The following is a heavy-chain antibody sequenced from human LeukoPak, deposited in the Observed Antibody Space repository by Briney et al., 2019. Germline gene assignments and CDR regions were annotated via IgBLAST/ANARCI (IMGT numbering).Heavy chain of an antibody. D-gene: IGHD2-2*01. CDR1: GYTFTSYG. CDR2: ISAYNGNT. J-gene: IGHJ5*02. Sequence: ASVKVSCKASGYTFTSYGISWVRQAPGQGPEWMGWISAYNGNTNYAQKLQGRVTMTTDTSTSTAYMELRSLRSDDTAVYYCARDNYCSSTSCYLGRGWFDPWGQGTLVTVSS. CDR3: ARDNYCSSTSCYLGRGWFDP. V-gene: IGHV1-18*01.